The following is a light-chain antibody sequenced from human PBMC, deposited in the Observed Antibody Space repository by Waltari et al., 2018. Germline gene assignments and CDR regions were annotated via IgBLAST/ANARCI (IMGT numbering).Light chain of an antibody. CDR2: EVT. J-gene: IGLJ3*02. V-gene: IGLV2-23*02. Sequence: QSALTQPASVSGSPGQSITIPCTGTSSDVGNYNLVSWYQQHPGRAPKLMISEVTKRPSGVSNRFSGSKSGNTASLTISGLQAEDEADYYCCSYAGSRTLVFGGGTKLTVL. CDR3: CSYAGSRTLV. CDR1: SSDVGNYNL.